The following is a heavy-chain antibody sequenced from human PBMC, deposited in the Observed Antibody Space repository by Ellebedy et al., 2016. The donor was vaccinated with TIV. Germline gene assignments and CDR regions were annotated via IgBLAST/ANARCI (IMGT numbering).Heavy chain of an antibody. V-gene: IGHV3-7*01. CDR2: IKQDGSEK. CDR1: GFTFSTYW. Sequence: GESLKISCAASGFTFSTYWMHWVRQAPGKGLEWVANIKQDGSEKYYVDSVKGRFTISRDNAKNSLYLQMNSLRAEDTAVYYCARAIGSGSSYWGQGTLVTVSS. CDR3: ARAIGSGSSY. J-gene: IGHJ4*02. D-gene: IGHD3-22*01.